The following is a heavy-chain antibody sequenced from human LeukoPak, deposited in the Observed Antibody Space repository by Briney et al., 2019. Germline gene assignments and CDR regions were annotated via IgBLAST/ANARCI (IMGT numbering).Heavy chain of an antibody. J-gene: IGHJ3*02. CDR3: ARGGFTTMVRGVIITLDAFDI. CDR1: GYTFTNYY. CDR2: INPCGGTT. V-gene: IGHV1-46*01. D-gene: IGHD3-10*01. Sequence: GASVKVSCKASGYTFTNYYLHWVRQAPGQGYERMGIINPCGGTTTYAPKFQGRVTMTRDTSTSTVYMELSSLRSEDTAVYYCARGGFTTMVRGVIITLDAFDIWGQGTRVTVSS.